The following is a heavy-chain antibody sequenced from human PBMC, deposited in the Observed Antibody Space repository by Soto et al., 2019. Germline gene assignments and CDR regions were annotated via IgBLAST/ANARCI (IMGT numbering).Heavy chain of an antibody. D-gene: IGHD2-2*01. CDR3: ARDEGYCISTSCYNWFDP. CDR2: IIPIFGTA. Sequence: QVQLVQSGAEVKKPGSSVKVSCKASGGTFSSYAISWVRQAPGQGLEWMGGIIPIFGTANYAQKFQGRVTITADESTGTAYMELSSLRSEDTAVYYCARDEGYCISTSCYNWFDPWGQGTLVTVSS. J-gene: IGHJ5*02. CDR1: GGTFSSYA. V-gene: IGHV1-69*12.